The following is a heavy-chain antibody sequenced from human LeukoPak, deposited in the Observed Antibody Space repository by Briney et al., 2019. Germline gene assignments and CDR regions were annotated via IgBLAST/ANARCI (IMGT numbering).Heavy chain of an antibody. D-gene: IGHD5-12*01. J-gene: IGHJ4*02. Sequence: SETLSLTCTVSGGSISSGGYYWSWIRQHPGKGLEWIGYIHYSGSTYYNPSLKSRVTISVDTSKNQFSLKLSSVTAADTAVYYCARAVGYSGYGVDYWGQGTLVTVSS. CDR3: ARAVGYSGYGVDY. CDR2: IHYSGST. CDR1: GGSISSGGYY. V-gene: IGHV4-31*03.